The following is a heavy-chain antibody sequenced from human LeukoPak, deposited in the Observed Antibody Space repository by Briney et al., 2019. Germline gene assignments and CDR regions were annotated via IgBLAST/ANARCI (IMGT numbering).Heavy chain of an antibody. CDR2: IRYDGSNK. V-gene: IGHV3-30*02. CDR1: GFTFSNYD. D-gene: IGHD2-21*02. CDR3: AKSGGSCGGDCRNYYYYYMDV. Sequence: GGSLRLSCAASGFTFSNYDMHWVRQAPGKGLEWVAFIRYDGSNKYYADSVKGRFTISRDNSKNTLDLQMNSLRAEDTAVYYCAKSGGSCGGDCRNYYYYYMDVWGKGTTVTVSS. J-gene: IGHJ6*03.